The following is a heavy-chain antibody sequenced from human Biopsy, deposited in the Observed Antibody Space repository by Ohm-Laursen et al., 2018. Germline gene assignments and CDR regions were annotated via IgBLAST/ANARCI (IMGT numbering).Heavy chain of an antibody. CDR3: ARNRVDVVKVTTIGWNFDL. V-gene: IGHV4-59*08. CDR1: SDTISTYY. CDR2: IHYTGHI. Sequence: TLSLTCTVSSDTISTYYWNWIRQTPGKGLEWIGYIHYTGHIRINPSLNSRATISVDTSKDQFSLKLSSLTAADTAIYYCARNRVDVVKVTTIGWNFDLWGRGTLVTV. D-gene: IGHD5-12*01. J-gene: IGHJ2*01.